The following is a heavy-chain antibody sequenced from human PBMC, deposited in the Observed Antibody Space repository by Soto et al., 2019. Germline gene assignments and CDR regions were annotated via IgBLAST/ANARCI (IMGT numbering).Heavy chain of an antibody. CDR3: ARDGPGYCTNGVCYEGGFDP. D-gene: IGHD2-8*01. V-gene: IGHV3-30-3*01. Sequence: QVQLVESGGGVVQPGRSLRLSCAASGFTFSSYAMHWVRQAPGKGLEWVAVISYDGSNKYYADSVKGRFTISRDNSQNTLYLQMNSLRAEDTAVYYCARDGPGYCTNGVCYEGGFDPWGQGTLVTVSS. J-gene: IGHJ5*02. CDR1: GFTFSSYA. CDR2: ISYDGSNK.